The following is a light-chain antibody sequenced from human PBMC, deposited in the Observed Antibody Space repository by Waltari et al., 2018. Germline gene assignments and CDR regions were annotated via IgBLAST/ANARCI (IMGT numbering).Light chain of an antibody. J-gene: IGKJ1*01. CDR2: WAS. CDR1: QSVLYSSNNKNY. V-gene: IGKV4-1*01. Sequence: DFVMTQSPDSLAVSLGERATINCKSSQSVLYSSNNKNYLAWYQQKPGQPPRLLFSWASTRESGVPDRISGSGSGTDFTLTISSLQAEDVAVYYCQQYYDTPRTFGQGTKVEIK. CDR3: QQYYDTPRT.